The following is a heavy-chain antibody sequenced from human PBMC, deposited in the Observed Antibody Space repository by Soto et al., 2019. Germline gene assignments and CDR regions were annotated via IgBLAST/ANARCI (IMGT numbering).Heavy chain of an antibody. V-gene: IGHV1-69*13. CDR2: IIPVFGTT. D-gene: IGHD3-10*01. CDR1: EDTFSINA. J-gene: IGHJ6*02. Sequence: GXSVKVCCNASEDTFSINAIGWVRLAPGQGLEWMGGIIPVFGTTSYAQKFRDRVTITSDESTTTAYMELSSLRSDDTAVYYCARDLGAGPPYEPFHYQGMDVWGQGTSVTVSS. CDR3: ARDLGAGPPYEPFHYQGMDV.